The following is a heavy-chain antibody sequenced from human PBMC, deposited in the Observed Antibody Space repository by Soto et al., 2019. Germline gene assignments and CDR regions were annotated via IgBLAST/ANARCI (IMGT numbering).Heavy chain of an antibody. CDR1: GFTFSSYG. Sequence: PGGSLRLSCAASGFTFSSYGMHWVRQAPGKGLEWLAVISYDGNNRYYVDSVRGRFIISRDNSKNTVYLQMNSLRAEDTPVYYCAKDGAAAGHNWFDPWGQGTLVTVSS. J-gene: IGHJ5*02. CDR3: AKDGAAAGHNWFDP. CDR2: ISYDGNNR. D-gene: IGHD6-13*01. V-gene: IGHV3-30*18.